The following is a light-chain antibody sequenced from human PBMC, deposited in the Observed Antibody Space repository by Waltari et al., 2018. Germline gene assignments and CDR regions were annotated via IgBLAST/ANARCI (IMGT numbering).Light chain of an antibody. CDR2: KNN. J-gene: IGLJ2*01. V-gene: IGLV1-47*01. CDR1: NIGSNY. Sequence: NIGSNYVYWYQQVPGMAPKLLIYKNNQRPSGVPDRFSGSKSGTSASLAISALRSEDEADYYCAAWDDSLSAVPFGGGTKVTVL. CDR3: AAWDDSLSAVP.